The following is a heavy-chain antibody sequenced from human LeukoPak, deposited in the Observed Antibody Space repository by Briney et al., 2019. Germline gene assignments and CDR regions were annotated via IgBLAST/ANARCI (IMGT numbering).Heavy chain of an antibody. CDR1: GDSITSGAYY. CDR3: AREGIVVVPAAIYYYYGMDV. Sequence: SETLSLTCSVSGDSITSGAYYWTWIRQTPGEGLEWIGNSYHTGKTHYNPSFKSRLTISVDTSKNQFSLKLSSVTAADTAVYYCAREGIVVVPAAIYYYYGMDVWGQGTTVTVSS. J-gene: IGHJ6*02. D-gene: IGHD2-2*01. CDR2: SYHTGKT. V-gene: IGHV4-30-2*01.